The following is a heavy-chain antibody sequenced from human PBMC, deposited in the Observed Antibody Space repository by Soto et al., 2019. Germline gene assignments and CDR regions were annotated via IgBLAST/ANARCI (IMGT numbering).Heavy chain of an antibody. V-gene: IGHV1-3*01. D-gene: IGHD1-26*01. CDR3: ARDSIVGAIPLY. Sequence: QVQLVQSGAEVKKPGASVKVSCKASGYTFTSYAMHWVRQAPGQRLEWMGWINAGNGNTKYSQKFQGRVTITRDTSASTAYMELSSLRSEDTAVYYCARDSIVGAIPLYWGQGTLVTVSS. J-gene: IGHJ4*02. CDR1: GYTFTSYA. CDR2: INAGNGNT.